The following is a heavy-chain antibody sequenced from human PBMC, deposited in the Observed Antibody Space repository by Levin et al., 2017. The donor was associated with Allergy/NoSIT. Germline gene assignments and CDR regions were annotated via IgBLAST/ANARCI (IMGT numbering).Heavy chain of an antibody. CDR1: GYSFTDYY. CDR2: INPDSGGT. CDR3: VRSRIVATSSSNFDY. Sequence: ASVKVSCKASGYSFTDYYIHWVRQAPGQGLEWMGWINPDSGGTKSGQKFQGRVTMTRDTSISTAYLDLSKLTSDDTAVYSCVRSRIVATSSSNFDYWGQGTLVTVSS. D-gene: IGHD5-12*01. V-gene: IGHV1-2*02. J-gene: IGHJ4*02.